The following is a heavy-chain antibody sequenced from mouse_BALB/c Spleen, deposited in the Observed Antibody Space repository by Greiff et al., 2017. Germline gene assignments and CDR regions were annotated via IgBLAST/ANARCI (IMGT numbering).Heavy chain of an antibody. J-gene: IGHJ2*01. Sequence: EVKVVESGPSLVKPSQSLSLTCSVTGDSITSGYWNWIRKFPGNKLEYMGYISYSGSTYYNPSLKSRISITRDTSKNQYYLQLNSVTTEDTATYYCASLLRLNSAFDYWGQGTTLTVSS. CDR3: ASLLRLNSAFDY. CDR2: ISYSGST. V-gene: IGHV3-8*02. D-gene: IGHD1-2*01. CDR1: GDSITSGY.